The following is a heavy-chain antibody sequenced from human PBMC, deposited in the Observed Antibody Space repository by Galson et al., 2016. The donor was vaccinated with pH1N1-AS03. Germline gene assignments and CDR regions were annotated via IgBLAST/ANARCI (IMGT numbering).Heavy chain of an antibody. V-gene: IGHV3-7*01. CDR2: IKQDGSEQ. CDR3: LRASDY. Sequence: SLRLSCAASGFTFSSHWMRWVRQAPGKGLECVANIKQDGSEQYYVDSAKGRFTISRDNAKNSLYLQMNSLRADDTAVYYCLRASDYWGQGTLVTVSS. CDR1: GFTFSSHW. J-gene: IGHJ4*02.